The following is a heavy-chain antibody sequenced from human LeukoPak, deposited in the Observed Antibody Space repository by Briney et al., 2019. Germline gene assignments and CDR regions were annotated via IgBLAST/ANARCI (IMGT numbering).Heavy chain of an antibody. CDR2: IYPDGSDT. CDR1: GYSFTSYW. V-gene: IGHV5-51*01. Sequence: GESLKISCKGSGYSFTSYWIAWVRQMPGKGLEWMGIIYPDGSDTRYSPSFQGQVSISADKSINTAYLQWSSLKAADTAMYYCARYSGYELEYYFDYWGQGTLVTVSS. D-gene: IGHD5-12*01. J-gene: IGHJ4*02. CDR3: ARYSGYELEYYFDY.